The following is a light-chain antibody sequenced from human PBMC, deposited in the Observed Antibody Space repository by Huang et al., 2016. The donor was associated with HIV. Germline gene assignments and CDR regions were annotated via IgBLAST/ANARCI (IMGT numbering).Light chain of an antibody. J-gene: IGKJ2*01. V-gene: IGKV1-39*01. CDR1: QAIMCY. CDR3: QQSYSTPYT. Sequence: DIQMTQSPSSLSASVGDTVTISCRASQAIMCYVSWYQQRPGRAPRLLISAGSRLQGGVASRFSGTGAGTEFTLTITSLQPEDFATYHCQQSYSTPYTFGQGTKLEIK. CDR2: AGS.